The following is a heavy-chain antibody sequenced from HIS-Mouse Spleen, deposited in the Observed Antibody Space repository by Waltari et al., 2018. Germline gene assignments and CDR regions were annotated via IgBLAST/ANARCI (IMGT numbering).Heavy chain of an antibody. CDR1: GFTFSSYS. V-gene: IGHV3-21*01. Sequence: EVQLVQSGGGLVKPGGSLRLSCAASGFTFSSYSMNWVRQAPWKGFDWVSYMIRIIGSVNDADAVKGRITTSRDNAKNSLYLQMNSLRAEDTAVDYGARRLLTGDAFDIWGQGTMVTVSS. D-gene: IGHD7-27*01. CDR3: ARRLLTGDAFDI. CDR2: MIRIIGSV. J-gene: IGHJ3*02.